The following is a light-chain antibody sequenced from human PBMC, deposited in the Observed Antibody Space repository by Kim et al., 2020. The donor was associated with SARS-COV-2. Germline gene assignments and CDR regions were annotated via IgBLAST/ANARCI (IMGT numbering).Light chain of an antibody. Sequence: RQIATITCTGNSKNVGNQGAAWLQQQQGHPPKLLSYRNNNRPSGISERFSASRSGNTASLTITGLQPEDEADYYCSAWDASLGAWVFGGGTQLTVL. CDR3: SAWDASLGAWV. CDR1: SKNVGNQG. V-gene: IGLV10-54*04. J-gene: IGLJ3*02. CDR2: RNN.